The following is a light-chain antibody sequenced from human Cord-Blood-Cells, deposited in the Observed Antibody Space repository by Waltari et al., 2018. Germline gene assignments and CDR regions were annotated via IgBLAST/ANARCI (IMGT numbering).Light chain of an antibody. CDR3: QQSYSTPYS. CDR1: QSISSY. V-gene: IGKV1-39*01. J-gene: IGKJ2*03. CDR2: AAS. Sequence: DIQMTQSPSSLSASVGDRVTITCRASQSISSYLNWYQQKPGKAPKLLIYAASSLQSGVPSRFSGSVSGTEFTLTISSLQTEDFATYYCQQSYSTPYSFGQGTKLEIK.